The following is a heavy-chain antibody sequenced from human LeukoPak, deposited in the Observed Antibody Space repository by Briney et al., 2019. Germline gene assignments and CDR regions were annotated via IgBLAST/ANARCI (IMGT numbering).Heavy chain of an antibody. J-gene: IGHJ5*02. CDR3: ARDFPAKWNWFDP. CDR2: INQDGAEK. CDR1: GFTFSNYW. V-gene: IGHV3-7*01. D-gene: IGHD6-25*01. Sequence: GGSLRLSCAASGFTFSNYWMSWVRQAPGQGLEWVASINQDGAEKNYVDSVKGRFTISRDNAKNSLYLQMNSLRAEDTAVYYCARDFPAKWNWFDPWGQGTLVTVS.